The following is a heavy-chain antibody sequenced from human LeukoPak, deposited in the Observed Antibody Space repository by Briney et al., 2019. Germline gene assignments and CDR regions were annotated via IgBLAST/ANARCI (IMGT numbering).Heavy chain of an antibody. D-gene: IGHD7-27*01. CDR1: GFTFGDYA. Sequence: GGSLRLSRTVSGFTFGDYAINWVRQAPGKGLEWVGFIRSKAFGETAEYAASVKGRFTISRDDSKSIAYLQMNSLKTEDTAVYYCTRDRGSSTLGDHWGQGTLVTVSS. CDR2: IRSKAFGETA. J-gene: IGHJ4*02. V-gene: IGHV3-49*04. CDR3: TRDRGSSTLGDH.